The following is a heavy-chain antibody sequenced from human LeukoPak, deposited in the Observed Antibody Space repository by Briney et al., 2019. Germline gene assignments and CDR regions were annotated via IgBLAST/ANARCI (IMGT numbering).Heavy chain of an antibody. CDR2: IIPIFGTA. J-gene: IGHJ6*03. V-gene: IGHV1-69*13. D-gene: IGHD3-3*01. CDR1: GGTFSSYA. Sequence: ASVKVSCKASGGTFSSYAISWVRQAPGQGLEWMGGIIPIFGTANYAQKFQGRVTITADESTSTAYKELSSLRSEDTAVYYCARDGPSVDLTIFGVVPFARYYYYYMDVWGKGTTVTVSS. CDR3: ARDGPSVDLTIFGVVPFARYYYYYMDV.